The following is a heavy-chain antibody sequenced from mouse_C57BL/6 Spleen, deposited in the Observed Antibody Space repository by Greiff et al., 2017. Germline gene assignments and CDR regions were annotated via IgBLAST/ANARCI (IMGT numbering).Heavy chain of an antibody. CDR2: IYPGDGDT. V-gene: IGHV1-82*01. CDR3: ARALNYYGSSEGFAY. CDR1: GYAFSSSW. Sequence: VQLQQSGPELVKPGASVKISCKASGYAFSSSWMNWVKQRPGKGLEWIGRIYPGDGDTNYNGKFKGKATLTADKSSSTAYMQLSSLTSEDSAVYFCARALNYYGSSEGFAYWGQGTLVTVSA. D-gene: IGHD1-1*01. J-gene: IGHJ3*01.